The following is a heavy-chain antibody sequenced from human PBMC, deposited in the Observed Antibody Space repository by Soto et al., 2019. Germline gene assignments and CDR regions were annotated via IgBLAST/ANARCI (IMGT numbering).Heavy chain of an antibody. CDR1: GYTFTSYY. Sequence: ASVKVSCKASGYTFTSYYMHWVRQAPGQGLGWMGIINPSGGSTSYAQKFQGRVTMTRDTSTSTVYMELSSLRSEDTAVYYCARAAYYYDSSGYYYGSDAFDIWGQGTMVTVSS. CDR2: INPSGGST. D-gene: IGHD3-22*01. V-gene: IGHV1-46*01. J-gene: IGHJ3*02. CDR3: ARAAYYYDSSGYYYGSDAFDI.